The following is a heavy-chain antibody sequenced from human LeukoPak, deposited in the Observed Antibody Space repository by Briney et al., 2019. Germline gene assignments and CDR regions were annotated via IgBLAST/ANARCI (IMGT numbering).Heavy chain of an antibody. CDR1: GFTFSGYA. Sequence: GGSLRLSCAASGFTFSGYAMSWVRQAPGKGLEWVSAISGSGGSTYYADSVKGRFTISRDNPKNSLYLQMNSLRAEDTAVYYCAELGITMIGGVWGKGTTVTISS. V-gene: IGHV3-23*01. CDR2: ISGSGGST. CDR3: AELGITMIGGV. J-gene: IGHJ6*04. D-gene: IGHD3-10*02.